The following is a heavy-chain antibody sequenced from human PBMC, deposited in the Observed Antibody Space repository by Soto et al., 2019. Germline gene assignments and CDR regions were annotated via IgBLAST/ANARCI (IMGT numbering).Heavy chain of an antibody. J-gene: IGHJ2*01. Sequence: QAQQVQSGTEVKRPGASVKVSCKASGYTFTSYGISWVRQAPGQGLEWLGWIRVYNGATNYAEKLQGRVTVTIDPSANTAYMELRNLRSDDTAVYFCAKTYGDFYWYFDLWGRGTLVTVSS. D-gene: IGHD4-17*01. CDR3: AKTYGDFYWYFDL. CDR1: GYTFTSYG. V-gene: IGHV1-18*01. CDR2: IRVYNGAT.